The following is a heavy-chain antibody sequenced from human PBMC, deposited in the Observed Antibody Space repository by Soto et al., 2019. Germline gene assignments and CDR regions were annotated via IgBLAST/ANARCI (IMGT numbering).Heavy chain of an antibody. V-gene: IGHV3-30*18. J-gene: IGHJ6*02. Sequence: GSLRLSCAASGFTFSSYGMHWVRQAPGKGLEWVAVISYDGSNKYYADSVKGRFTISRDNSKNTLYLQMNSLRAEDTAVYYCAKDFVRYDRPPLYYGMDVWGQGTTVTVSS. CDR2: ISYDGSNK. CDR1: GFTFSSYG. D-gene: IGHD3-22*01. CDR3: AKDFVRYDRPPLYYGMDV.